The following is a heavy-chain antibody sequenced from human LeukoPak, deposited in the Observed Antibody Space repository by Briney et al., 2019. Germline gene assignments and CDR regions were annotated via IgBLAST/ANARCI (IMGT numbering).Heavy chain of an antibody. V-gene: IGHV3-23*01. CDR1: GFTFNYYA. CDR3: AKVDMPDNWYALFDD. D-gene: IGHD1-1*01. CDR2: ITGSGGDT. J-gene: IGHJ4*02. Sequence: GGSLRLSCAASGFTFNYYALGWVRQAPGKGLEWVSTITGSGGDTYYAVSVKGRFTISRDNSKNSLFLQMNGLRAEDTAVYFCAKVDMPDNWYALFDDWGQGTLVTVSS.